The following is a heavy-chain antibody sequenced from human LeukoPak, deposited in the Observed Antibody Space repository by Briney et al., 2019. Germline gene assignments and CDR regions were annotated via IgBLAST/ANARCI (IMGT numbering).Heavy chain of an antibody. CDR1: GGSITSSSSY. CDR3: ARLSGDPWY. D-gene: IGHD2-21*02. J-gene: IGHJ4*02. CDR2: IYYSGTT. V-gene: IGHV4-39*01. Sequence: PSQTLSLTCPVSGGSITSSSSYWGWIRQPPGKGLEWIGTIYYSGTTYYNPSLKSRVTISIDAAKNQFSLMLTSVTAADTAVYYCARLSGDPWYWGQGTLVTVSS.